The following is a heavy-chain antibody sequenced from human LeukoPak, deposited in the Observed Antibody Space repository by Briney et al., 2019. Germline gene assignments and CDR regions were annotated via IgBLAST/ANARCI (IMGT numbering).Heavy chain of an antibody. V-gene: IGHV5-10-1*01. Sequence: PGESLRISCKGSGYSFTSYWISWVRQMPGKGLEWTGRIDPSDSYTNYSPSFQGHVTISADKSISTAYLQWSSLKASDTAMYYCARHVVDDYSGYWFDPWGQGTLVTVSS. CDR3: ARHVVDDYSGYWFDP. J-gene: IGHJ5*02. CDR1: GYSFTSYW. D-gene: IGHD5-12*01. CDR2: IDPSDSYT.